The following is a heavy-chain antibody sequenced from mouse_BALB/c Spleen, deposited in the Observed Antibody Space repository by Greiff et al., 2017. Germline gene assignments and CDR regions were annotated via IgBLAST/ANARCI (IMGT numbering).Heavy chain of an antibody. Sequence: EVKLMESGPGLVKPSQSLSLTCSVTGYSITSGYYWNWIRQFPGNKLEWMGYISYDGSNNYNPSLKNRISITRDTSKNQFFLKLNSVTTEDTATYYCARRVLSLYAMDYWGQGTSVTVSS. CDR3: ARRVLSLYAMDY. V-gene: IGHV3-6*02. CDR1: GYSITSGYY. CDR2: ISYDGSN. D-gene: IGHD1-1*02. J-gene: IGHJ4*01.